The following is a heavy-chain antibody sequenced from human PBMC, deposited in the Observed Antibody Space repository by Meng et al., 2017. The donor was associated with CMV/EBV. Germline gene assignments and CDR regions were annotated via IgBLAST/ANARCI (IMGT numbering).Heavy chain of an antibody. J-gene: IGHJ3*02. D-gene: IGHD2-15*01. Sequence: GESLKISCAASGVAVSSNFFSWVRQAPGKGLEWVSVIYSGGSTYYADSVKGRFTISRDNSKNTLYLQMNSLRAEDTAVYYCARDIHDAFDIWGQGTMVTVSS. CDR3: ARDIHDAFDI. CDR1: GVAVSSNF. CDR2: IYSGGST. V-gene: IGHV3-66*02.